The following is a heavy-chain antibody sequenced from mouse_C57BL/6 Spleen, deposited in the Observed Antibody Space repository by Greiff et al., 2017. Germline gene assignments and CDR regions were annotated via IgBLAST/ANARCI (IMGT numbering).Heavy chain of an antibody. CDR3: ARETAQATNDMDY. Sequence: QVQLQQSGPELVKPGASVKISCKASGYAFSSSWMNWVKQRHGKGLEWIGRIYPGDGDTNYNGKFKGKATRTADKSSSTAYLQLRSLTSEDSEVYFCARETAQATNDMDYWGQGTSVTVSS. J-gene: IGHJ4*01. V-gene: IGHV1-82*01. CDR1: GYAFSSSW. CDR2: IYPGDGDT. D-gene: IGHD3-2*02.